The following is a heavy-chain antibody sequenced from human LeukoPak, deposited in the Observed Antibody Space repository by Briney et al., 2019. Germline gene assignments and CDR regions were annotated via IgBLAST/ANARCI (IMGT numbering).Heavy chain of an antibody. V-gene: IGHV5-51*01. CDR1: GFNFVTSW. J-gene: IGHJ3*02. Sequence: GESLPISFKGSGFNFVTSWIGWVRRKRGKGVEWMGIIYIGDSETTYSPAFRGQVTISADKSLSTAYLQWSSLKASDSAMYYCARSEEVPPVDAFDMWGAGTMVTVS. CDR3: ARSEEVPPVDAFDM. CDR2: IYIGDSET. D-gene: IGHD3-3*01.